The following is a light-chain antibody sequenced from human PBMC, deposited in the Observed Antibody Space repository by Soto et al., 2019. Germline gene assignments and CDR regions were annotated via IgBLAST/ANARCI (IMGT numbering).Light chain of an antibody. J-gene: IGLJ1*01. CDR3: SSYTNINTRACV. Sequence: QSALTQPACVSGSPGQSITISCTGTSSDIGFYNYVSWYQQYPGKAPNLLIYGVTNRPSGVSYRFSGSKSGSTASLTISGLQAEDEAEYYCSSYTNINTRACVFGTGTKVTVL. CDR2: GVT. V-gene: IGLV2-14*03. CDR1: SSDIGFYNY.